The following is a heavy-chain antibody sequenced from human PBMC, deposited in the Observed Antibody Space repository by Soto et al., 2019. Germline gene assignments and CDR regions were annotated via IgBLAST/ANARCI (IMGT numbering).Heavy chain of an antibody. CDR2: ISAYNGNT. J-gene: IGHJ6*02. CDR3: ARSKLGFGELFSSRFYYGMDV. V-gene: IGHV1-18*01. D-gene: IGHD3-10*01. CDR1: GYTFTSYG. Sequence: GASVKVSCKASGYTFTSYGISWVRPAPGQGLEWMGWISAYNGNTNYAQKLQGRVTMTTDTSTSTAYMELRSLRSDDTAVYYCARSKLGFGELFSSRFYYGMDVWGQGTTVTVSS.